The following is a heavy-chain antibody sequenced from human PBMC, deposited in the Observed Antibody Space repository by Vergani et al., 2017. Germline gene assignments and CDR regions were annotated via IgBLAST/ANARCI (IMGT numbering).Heavy chain of an antibody. CDR3: VRDRGLWAGGRCYTEAWDY. CDR2: ISFDGTNE. Sequence: QVQLVESGGGVVQPGTSLRLSCVVSGFALNRHAMYWVRQAPGKGLEWVVGISFDGTNEYYPDLVKGRFTISRDIAKNTLYLQLRSLRLEDTGVYHCVRDRGLWAGGRCYTEAWDYWGQGTPVTVSS. D-gene: IGHD3-16*02. CDR1: GFALNRHA. V-gene: IGHV3-30-3*01. J-gene: IGHJ4*02.